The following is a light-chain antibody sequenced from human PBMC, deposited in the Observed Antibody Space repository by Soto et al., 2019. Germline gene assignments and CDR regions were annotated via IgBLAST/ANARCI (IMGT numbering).Light chain of an antibody. CDR3: QLHGDSPPAYT. J-gene: IGKJ2*01. Sequence: EVVLTQSPGTLSLSPGERATLSCRASQSVRSSYLAWYQQKPGQAPRLLIYGVSNRATGIPDRFSSSGSGTDFTVTISRLEPEDFAVYYCQLHGDSPPAYTFGQGTKLEIK. V-gene: IGKV3-20*01. CDR2: GVS. CDR1: QSVRSSY.